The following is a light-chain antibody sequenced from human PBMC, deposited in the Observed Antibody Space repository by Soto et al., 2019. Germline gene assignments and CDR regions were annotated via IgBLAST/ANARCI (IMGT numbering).Light chain of an antibody. V-gene: IGKV1-5*01. CDR3: QQHYSDWT. J-gene: IGKJ1*01. Sequence: DIQMTQSPSTLSASVGYIVTITCRASQSISGWLAWYQQKPGTAPKLLIYEASNLESGVPSRFSGSGSGTEFTLTISSLQPDDFATYYCQQHYSDWTFGQGTKVDIK. CDR2: EAS. CDR1: QSISGW.